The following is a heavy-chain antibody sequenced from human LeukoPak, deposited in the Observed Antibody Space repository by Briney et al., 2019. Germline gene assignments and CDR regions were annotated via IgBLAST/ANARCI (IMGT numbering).Heavy chain of an antibody. CDR1: GFSFRSHG. D-gene: IGHD2-15*01. Sequence: GGSLRLSCAASGFSFRSHGMNWVRQAPGKGLEWVSGISPRGDITYYKDSVRGRFTISRDNSKNTLYLQMNSLRVEDTAVYYCALAAAASSFDYWGQGTLLTVSS. V-gene: IGHV3-23*01. CDR3: ALAAAASSFDY. J-gene: IGHJ4*02. CDR2: ISPRGDIT.